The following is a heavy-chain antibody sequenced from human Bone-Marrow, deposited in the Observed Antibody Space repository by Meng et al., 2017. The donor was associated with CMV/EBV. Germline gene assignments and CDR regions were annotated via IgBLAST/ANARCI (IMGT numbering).Heavy chain of an antibody. J-gene: IGHJ6*02. Sequence: GGSLRLSCAACGFTFSSYDMHWVRQATGKGLEWVSAIGTAGDTYYPGSVKGQFTISRENAKNSLYLQMNSLRAEDTAVYYCAREWVTTSAYGMDVWGQGTTVTVSS. CDR3: AREWVTTSAYGMDV. CDR1: GFTFSSYD. D-gene: IGHD4-11*01. V-gene: IGHV3-13*03. CDR2: IGTAGDT.